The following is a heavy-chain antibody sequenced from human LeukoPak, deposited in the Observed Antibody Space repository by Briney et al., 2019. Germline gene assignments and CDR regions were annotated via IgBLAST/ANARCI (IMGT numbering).Heavy chain of an antibody. CDR1: GFTFNSYG. Sequence: PGRSLRLSCAASGFTFNSYGMHWVRQAPGKGLEWVAVISYDGSNKYYADSVKGRFTISRDNSKNTLYLQMNSLRAEDTAVYYCAKDRTPMTVMGYWGQGTLVTVSS. CDR3: AKDRTPMTVMGY. V-gene: IGHV3-30*18. CDR2: ISYDGSNK. J-gene: IGHJ4*02. D-gene: IGHD2-8*01.